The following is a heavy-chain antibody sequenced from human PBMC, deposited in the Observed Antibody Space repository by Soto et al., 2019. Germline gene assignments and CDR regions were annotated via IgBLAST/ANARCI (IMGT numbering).Heavy chain of an antibody. D-gene: IGHD6-19*01. Sequence: QVQLVESGGGAVQPGRSLRLSCAASGFTFSSYAMHWVRQAPGKGLEWVAVISYDGSNKYYADSVKGRFTISRDNSKNTLYLQMNSLRAEDTAVYYCAREGTLRQTGLGIAVAGPYYWGQGTLVTVSS. CDR3: AREGTLRQTGLGIAVAGPYY. V-gene: IGHV3-30-3*01. CDR2: ISYDGSNK. CDR1: GFTFSSYA. J-gene: IGHJ4*02.